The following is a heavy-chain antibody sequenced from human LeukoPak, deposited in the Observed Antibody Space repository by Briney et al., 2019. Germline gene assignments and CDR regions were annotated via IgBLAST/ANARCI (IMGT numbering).Heavy chain of an antibody. V-gene: IGHV3-23*01. CDR1: GFPFSASA. CDR2: ILSTGTT. D-gene: IGHD4-17*01. CDR3: ATVKYDYGDPVGWFDP. J-gene: IGHJ5*02. Sequence: GGSLRLSCAASGFPFSASAMTWVHQAPGKGLEWVSHILSTGTTYYADSMRGRFTISRDNSKNTLYLLMTSLRADDTAVYYCATVKYDYGDPVGWFDPWGQGTLVTVSS.